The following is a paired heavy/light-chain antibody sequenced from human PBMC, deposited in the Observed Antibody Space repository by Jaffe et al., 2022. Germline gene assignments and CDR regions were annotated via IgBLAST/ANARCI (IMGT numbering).Light chain of an antibody. CDR3: QHYERSRPMYT. CDR1: QPVSSNF. V-gene: IGKV3-20*01. Sequence: EIVLTQSPGTLSLSPGERASLSCRSSQPVSSNFIAWYQQKPGQPPRLLIYDVSSRDTAIPDRFRGSGSGTDFTLTISRLEPEDFAVYYCQHYERSRPMYTFGQGTRLEI. CDR2: DVS. J-gene: IGKJ2*01.
Heavy chain of an antibody. CDR1: GYPLNELS. Sequence: QVQLEQSGAELKKPGASVRVSCKISGYPLNELSMHWVRQSPGKGLEWMGRFDPADGKAFYAEKFEGRIVMAEVTSTDTASMDLSSLRSEDTAVYFCATRIFCATTTCQMEDAFDVWGQGTVVTV. J-gene: IGHJ3*01. CDR2: FDPADGKA. CDR3: ATRIFCATTTCQMEDAFDV. V-gene: IGHV1-24*01. D-gene: IGHD2-15*01.